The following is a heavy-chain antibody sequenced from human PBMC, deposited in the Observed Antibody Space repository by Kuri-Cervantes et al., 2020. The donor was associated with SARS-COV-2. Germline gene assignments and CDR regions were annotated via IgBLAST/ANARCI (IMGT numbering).Heavy chain of an antibody. CDR3: AKDRRMVGATRWFDP. Sequence: GESLKISCAASGFTFSGYGMHWVRQAPGKGLEWVAFIRYDGSNKYYADSVKGRFTISKDNSKNTLYLQMNSLRAEDTAVYYCAKDRRMVGATRWFDPWGQGTLVTVSS. J-gene: IGHJ5*02. D-gene: IGHD1-26*01. CDR2: IRYDGSNK. CDR1: GFTFSGYG. V-gene: IGHV3-30*02.